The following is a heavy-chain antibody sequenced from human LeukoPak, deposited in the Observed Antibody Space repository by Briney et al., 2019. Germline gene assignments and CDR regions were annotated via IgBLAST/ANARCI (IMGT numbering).Heavy chain of an antibody. J-gene: IGHJ4*02. CDR2: INHSGST. D-gene: IGHD1-14*01. CDR3: ARGRSSRNRPRLDY. Sequence: LETPSLTCAVYGVSFSGYYWGWIRQPPRKGLEWIGGINHSGSTNYNPSLKSRVTISVDTSKSQFSLKLSSVTAADTAVYYCARGRSSRNRPRLDYWGQGTLVTVSS. CDR1: GVSFSGYY. V-gene: IGHV4-34*01.